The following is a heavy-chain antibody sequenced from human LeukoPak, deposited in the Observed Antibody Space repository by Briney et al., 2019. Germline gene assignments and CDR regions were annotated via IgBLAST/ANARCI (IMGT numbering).Heavy chain of an antibody. CDR1: GFTFSSYG. J-gene: IGHJ4*02. D-gene: IGHD3-22*01. V-gene: IGHV3-30*18. Sequence: PGRSLRLSCAAPGFTFSSYGMHWVRQAPGKGLEWVAVISYDGSNKYYADSVKGRFTISRDNSKNTLYLQMNSLRAEDTAVYYCAKISGYYPYYFDYWGQGTLVTVSS. CDR2: ISYDGSNK. CDR3: AKISGYYPYYFDY.